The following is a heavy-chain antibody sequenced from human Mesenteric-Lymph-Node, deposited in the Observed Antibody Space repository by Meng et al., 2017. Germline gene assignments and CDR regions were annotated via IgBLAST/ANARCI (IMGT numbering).Heavy chain of an antibody. CDR2: IKQDGSEK. CDR3: ARVRLYYYDSSAVDY. Sequence: ETLSLTCAASGFTFSTAWMTWVRQAPGKGLEWVANIKQDGSEKYYVDSVKGRFTISRDNAKNSLYLQMNSLRAEDTAVYYCARVRLYYYDSSAVDYWGQGTLVTVSS. J-gene: IGHJ4*02. D-gene: IGHD3-22*01. CDR1: GFTFSTAW. V-gene: IGHV3-7*01.